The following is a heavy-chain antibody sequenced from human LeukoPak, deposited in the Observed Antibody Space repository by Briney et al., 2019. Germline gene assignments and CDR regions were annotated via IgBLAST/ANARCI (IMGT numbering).Heavy chain of an antibody. CDR3: ARERGDTHWFDP. CDR1: GGTFSSYA. D-gene: IGHD5-18*01. Sequence: SVKVSCKASGGTFSSYAISWVRQAPGQGLEWMGGIIPIFGTANYAQKFQGRVTITTDESTSTAYMELSSLRSEDTAVYYCARERGDTHWFDPWGQGTLVTVSS. V-gene: IGHV1-69*05. CDR2: IIPIFGTA. J-gene: IGHJ5*02.